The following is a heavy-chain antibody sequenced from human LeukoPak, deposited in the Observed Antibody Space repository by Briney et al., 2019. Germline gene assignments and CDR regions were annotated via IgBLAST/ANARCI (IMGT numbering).Heavy chain of an antibody. Sequence: ASVKVSCQTSGYNFKTHAVSWARQVPGQGLEWMGWISGYNGDTAFAQKFQGRVTMTKDTSTTTAYMELRSLTSDDTAVYYCARFWVFGADTSPPYHQGMDLWGRGTTVTVSS. CDR3: ARFWVFGADTSPPYHQGMDL. D-gene: IGHD3-3*01. J-gene: IGHJ6*02. CDR1: GYNFKTHA. V-gene: IGHV1-18*01. CDR2: ISGYNGDT.